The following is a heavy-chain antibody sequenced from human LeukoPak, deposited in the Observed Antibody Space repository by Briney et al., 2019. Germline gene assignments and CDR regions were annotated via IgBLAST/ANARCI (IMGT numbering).Heavy chain of an antibody. V-gene: IGHV3-33*08. D-gene: IGHD1-1*01. CDR1: GFTFSSYG. CDR2: IWYDGSNK. Sequence: GGSLRLSCAASGFTFSSYGMHWVRQAPGKGLEWVAVIWYDGSNKYYADSVKGRFTISRDNSKNTLYLQMSSLRAEDTAVYCCARDRVPSDAPPYGMDVWGQGTTVTVSS. CDR3: ARDRVPSDAPPYGMDV. J-gene: IGHJ6*02.